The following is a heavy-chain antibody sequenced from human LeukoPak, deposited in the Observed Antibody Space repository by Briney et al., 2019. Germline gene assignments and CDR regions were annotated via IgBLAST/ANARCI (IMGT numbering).Heavy chain of an antibody. CDR2: IWYDGSNK. J-gene: IGHJ4*02. V-gene: IGHV3-33*01. Sequence: PGGSLRLSCAASGFTFSSYGMHWARQAPGKGLEWVAVIWYDGSNKYYADSVKGRFTISRDNSKNTLYLQMNSLRAEDTAVYYCASEGARWVGFDYWGQGTLVTVSS. CDR1: GFTFSSYG. CDR3: ASEGARWVGFDY. D-gene: IGHD3-10*01.